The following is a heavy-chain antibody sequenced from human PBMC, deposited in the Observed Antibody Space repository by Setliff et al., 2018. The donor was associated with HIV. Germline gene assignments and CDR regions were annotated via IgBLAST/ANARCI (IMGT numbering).Heavy chain of an antibody. Sequence: SETLSLTCTVSGGSISSYYWSWIRQPAGKGLEWIGRIYASGRTNYNPSLKSRVTMSLDTSKNQFSLKLSSVTAADTAVYYCARRDWLPLGGLDYRGQGTLVTVSS. CDR3: ARRDWLPLGGLDY. D-gene: IGHD3-10*01. CDR2: IYASGRT. CDR1: GGSISSYY. J-gene: IGHJ4*02. V-gene: IGHV4-4*07.